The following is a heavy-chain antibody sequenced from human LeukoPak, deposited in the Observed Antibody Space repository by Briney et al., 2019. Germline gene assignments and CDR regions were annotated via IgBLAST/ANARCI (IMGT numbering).Heavy chain of an antibody. V-gene: IGHV4-39*07. CDR2: IHYSGST. CDR3: AREGSLRNFDY. D-gene: IGHD3-10*01. J-gene: IGHJ4*02. CDR1: GGSISSSSYY. Sequence: PSETLSLTCTVSGGSISSSSYYWGWIRQPPGKGLEWIGSIHYSGSTNYNPSLKSRVTISVDTSKNQFSLKLGSVTAADTAVYYCAREGSLRNFDYWGQGTLVTVSS.